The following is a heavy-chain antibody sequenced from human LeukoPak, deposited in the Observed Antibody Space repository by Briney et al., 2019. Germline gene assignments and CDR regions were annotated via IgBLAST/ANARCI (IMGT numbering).Heavy chain of an antibody. CDR3: ARAAVTTGGAFDY. J-gene: IGHJ4*02. CDR1: GGSISSYY. CDR2: ISDIGSI. V-gene: IGHV4-59*12. Sequence: SETLSLTCTVSGGSISSYYWSWIRQPPGKGLEWIAYISDIGSINYNPSLKSRVTISVDTSKNQFSLKLSSVTAADTAVYYCARAAVTTGGAFDYWGQGTLVTVSS. D-gene: IGHD4-11*01.